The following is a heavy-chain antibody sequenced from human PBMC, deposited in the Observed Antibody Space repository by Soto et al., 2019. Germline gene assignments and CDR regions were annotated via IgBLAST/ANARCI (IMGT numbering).Heavy chain of an antibody. V-gene: IGHV4-59*01. D-gene: IGHD3-22*01. CDR3: VRGEDNSSYYFDY. J-gene: IGHJ4*02. Sequence: PSETLSLTCTVSGGSISSYYWSWIRQPPGKGLEWIGYIYYSGSTNYNPSLKSRVTMSVDTSKNQFSLKLSSVTAADTAVYYCVRGEDNSSYYFDYWGQGTLVTVS. CDR2: IYYSGST. CDR1: GGSISSYY.